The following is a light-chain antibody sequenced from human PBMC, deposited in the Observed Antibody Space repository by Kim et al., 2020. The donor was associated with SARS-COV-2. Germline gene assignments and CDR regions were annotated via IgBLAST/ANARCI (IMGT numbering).Light chain of an antibody. Sequence: SPGERATLTCRASQSVSTNLAWYQQNPGQAPRLLIYAASTRATGIPARFSGSGSGTEFTLTISSLQSEDFAVYYCQQYDYWPPWTFGQGTKVDIK. CDR1: QSVSTN. J-gene: IGKJ1*01. CDR3: QQYDYWPPWT. CDR2: AAS. V-gene: IGKV3-15*01.